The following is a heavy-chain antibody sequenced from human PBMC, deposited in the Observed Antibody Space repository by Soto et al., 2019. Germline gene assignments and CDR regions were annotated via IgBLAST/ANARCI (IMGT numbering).Heavy chain of an antibody. D-gene: IGHD2-21*02. CDR3: ARADRTLVTSYGLDV. V-gene: IGHV4-34*01. Sequence: SETLSLTCAVSGGSFSGFYWTWIRQPPGEGLEWIGENNHSGTTNFNPSLMSRLTISLDSSKKHFSLKLTSMTAADAAVYYCARADRTLVTSYGLDVWGQGTTVTVSS. CDR2: NNHSGTT. J-gene: IGHJ6*02. CDR1: GGSFSGFY.